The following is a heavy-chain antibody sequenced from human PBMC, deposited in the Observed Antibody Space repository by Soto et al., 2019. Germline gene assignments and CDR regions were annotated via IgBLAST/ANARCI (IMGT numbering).Heavy chain of an antibody. D-gene: IGHD3-16*01. V-gene: IGHV3-23*01. CDR3: ARGDDYPYFFAY. CDR2: ISGSGYST. J-gene: IGHJ4*02. CDR1: GFTFSTYA. Sequence: GGSLRLSCAASGFTFSTYAMSWVRQAPGKGLEWVSVISGSGYSTYYADSVKGRFTISRDNSKNTLYLQMDSLRAEDTAIYYCARGDDYPYFFAYWGQGTLVTVSS.